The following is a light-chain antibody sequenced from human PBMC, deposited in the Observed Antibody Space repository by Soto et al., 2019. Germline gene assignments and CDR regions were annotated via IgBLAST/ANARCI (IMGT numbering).Light chain of an antibody. CDR3: VLSCSTTLV. Sequence: QAVVTQEPSLTVSPGGTVTLTCGSSTGAVTSGHYPYWFQQKPGQAPRTFIYDTSNKHSWTPARFSGSLLGGKAALTLSGAQPGDETEYYCVLSCSTTLVFGGGTKLTVL. CDR1: TGAVTSGHY. V-gene: IGLV7-46*01. CDR2: DTS. J-gene: IGLJ3*02.